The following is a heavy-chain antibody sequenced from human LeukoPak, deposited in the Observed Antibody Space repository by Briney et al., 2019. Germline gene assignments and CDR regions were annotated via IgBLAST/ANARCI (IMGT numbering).Heavy chain of an antibody. CDR2: INPNSGDT. Sequence: ASVKVSCKASGYTFTGSYINWVRQAPGQGLEWIGRINPNSGDTNVAQNFQGRVTLTRDTSISTSYMEMSSLRSDDTAVYFCAKVREVGTNIEVVVVDISGACDMWGQGTKVTVSS. CDR1: GYTFTGSY. V-gene: IGHV1-2*06. J-gene: IGHJ3*02. D-gene: IGHD2-15*01. CDR3: AKVREVGTNIEVVVVDISGACDM.